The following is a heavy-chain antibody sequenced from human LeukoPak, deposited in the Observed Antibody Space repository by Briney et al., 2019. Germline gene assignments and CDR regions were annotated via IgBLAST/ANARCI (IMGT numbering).Heavy chain of an antibody. D-gene: IGHD6-19*01. CDR1: SFTFSDYG. CDR2: ISNTGGST. J-gene: IGHJ4*02. Sequence: PGGTLRLSCEASSFTFSDYGMSWVRQAPGKGLEWVSAISNTGGSTYYADSVKGRFTISRDNSKNTLYLQMNSLRAEDTAVYYCAAQNSGWPFGYFDYWGQGTLVTVSS. V-gene: IGHV3-23*01. CDR3: AAQNSGWPFGYFDY.